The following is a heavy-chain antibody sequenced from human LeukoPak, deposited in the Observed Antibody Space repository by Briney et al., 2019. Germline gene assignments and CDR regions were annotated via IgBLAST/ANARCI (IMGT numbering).Heavy chain of an antibody. Sequence: GGSLRLSCATSGFTFCSYEMNWVRQAPGKGLEWISYITTSGSSTYYADSVKGRFTISRDNVKTALSLQMNSLRAEDTAVYYCVVHSATSCYWGQGTLVTVSS. J-gene: IGHJ4*02. D-gene: IGHD1-26*01. CDR2: ITTSGSST. CDR3: VVHSATSCY. V-gene: IGHV3-48*03. CDR1: GFTFCSYE.